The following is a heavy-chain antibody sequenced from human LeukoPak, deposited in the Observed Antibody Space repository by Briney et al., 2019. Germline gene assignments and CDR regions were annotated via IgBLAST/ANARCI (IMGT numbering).Heavy chain of an antibody. CDR2: IRYDGSNK. D-gene: IGHD6-13*01. Sequence: QPGGSLRLSCAASGFTFSSYGMHWVRQAPGKGLEWVAFIRYDGSNKYYADSVKGRFTISRDNSKNTLYLQMNSLRAEDTAVYYCAKDLRQQLEPGYYYYYTDVWGKGTTVTVSS. V-gene: IGHV3-30*02. CDR1: GFTFSSYG. CDR3: AKDLRQQLEPGYYYYYTDV. J-gene: IGHJ6*03.